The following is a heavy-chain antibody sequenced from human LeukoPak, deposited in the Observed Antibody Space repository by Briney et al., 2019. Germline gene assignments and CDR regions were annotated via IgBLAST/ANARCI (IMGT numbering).Heavy chain of an antibody. D-gene: IGHD4-17*01. J-gene: IGHJ4*02. CDR2: INPNSGGT. Sequence: ASVTVSCKASGYTFTGYYMHWVRQAPGQGLEWMGWINPNSGGTNYAQKFQGRVTMTRDTSISTAYMELSRLRSDDTAVYYCASDHDYGDHSWVYYFDHWGQGTLVTVSS. CDR1: GYTFTGYY. CDR3: ASDHDYGDHSWVYYFDH. V-gene: IGHV1-2*02.